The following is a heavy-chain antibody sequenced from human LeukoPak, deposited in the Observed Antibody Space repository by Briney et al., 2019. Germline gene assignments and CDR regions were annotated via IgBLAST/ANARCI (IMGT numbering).Heavy chain of an antibody. CDR1: GDSVSNVSYY. CDR2: VYYSGST. Sequence: PSETLSLTCTVSGDSVSNVSYYWAWIRQPPGKGLEWIANVYYSGSTYYNPSLKSRVAISVDTSKNQFSLTLGSVTAADTGVYFCASLVRGGSFYYYMDVWGRGTSVTVSS. CDR3: ASLVRGGSFYYYMDV. V-gene: IGHV4-39*01. D-gene: IGHD3-10*01. J-gene: IGHJ6*03.